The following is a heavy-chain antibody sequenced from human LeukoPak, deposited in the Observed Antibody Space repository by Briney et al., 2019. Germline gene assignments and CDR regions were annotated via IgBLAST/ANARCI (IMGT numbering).Heavy chain of an antibody. D-gene: IGHD6-13*01. CDR2: IYPGDSDT. J-gene: IGHJ6*03. CDR1: GYSFTSYW. V-gene: IGHV5-51*01. Sequence: GESLKISCKGSGYSFTSYWIGWVRQMPGKGLEWMGFIYPGDSDTRYSPSFQGQVTISADKSINTAYLAWSSLKASDTAIYYCARQGAAGKYYYYYMDVWGKGTTVTVSS. CDR3: ARQGAAGKYYYYYMDV.